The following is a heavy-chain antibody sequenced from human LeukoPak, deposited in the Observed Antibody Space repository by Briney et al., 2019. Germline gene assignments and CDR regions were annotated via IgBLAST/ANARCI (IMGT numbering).Heavy chain of an antibody. CDR1: GGSFSGYY. V-gene: IGHV4-34*01. J-gene: IGHJ5*02. CDR3: ARGSRSGWGNWFDP. Sequence: SETLSLTCAVYGGSFSGYYWSWIRQPPGKGLEWIGEINHSGSTNYNPSLKSRVTISVDTSKNQFSLKLRSVTPADTAVYYCARGSRSGWGNWFDPWGQGTLVTVSS. D-gene: IGHD6-19*01. CDR2: INHSGST.